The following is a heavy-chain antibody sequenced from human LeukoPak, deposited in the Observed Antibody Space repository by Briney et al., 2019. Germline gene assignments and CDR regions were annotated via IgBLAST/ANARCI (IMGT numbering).Heavy chain of an antibody. V-gene: IGHV3-48*01. D-gene: IGHD4-23*01. CDR1: GFTFSSYS. J-gene: IGHJ4*02. CDR2: ISSSSSII. CDR3: AREGNSRLIDY. Sequence: PGGSLRLSRAASGFTFSSYSMNWVRQAPGKGLEWVSYISSSSSIIYYADSVKGRFTISRDSAKYSLSLQMNSLRAEDTAVYYCAREGNSRLIDYWGQGTLVTVSS.